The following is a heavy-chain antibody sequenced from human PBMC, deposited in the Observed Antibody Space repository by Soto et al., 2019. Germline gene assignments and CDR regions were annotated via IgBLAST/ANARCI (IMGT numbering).Heavy chain of an antibody. Sequence: QVQLVQSGAEVKKPGSSVKVSCKASGGTFSSYAISWVRQAPGQGLEWRGGIIPIFGTANYAQKFQGRVTITADESTSTAYMELSSLRSEDTAVYYCARPSAMYYYGSGSESKLYGMDVWGQGTTVTVSS. CDR3: ARPSAMYYYGSGSESKLYGMDV. CDR1: GGTFSSYA. V-gene: IGHV1-69*12. CDR2: IIPIFGTA. D-gene: IGHD3-10*01. J-gene: IGHJ6*02.